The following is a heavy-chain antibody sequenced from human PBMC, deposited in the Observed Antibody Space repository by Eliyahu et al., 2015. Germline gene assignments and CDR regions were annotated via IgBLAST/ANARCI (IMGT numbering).Heavy chain of an antibody. CDR2: ISSASDTI. CDR1: GFTFNTYX. J-gene: IGHJ6*02. CDR3: ARDNFYSVHQDQKYYYYYGMDV. Sequence: EVQLVESGGGLIQPGGSLRLSCGASGFTFNTYXXXXVRQAPGKGLEXVSYISSASDTIFYSDSVKGRFTISRDNAKNSLYLHMNSLRDEDTAVYYCARDNFYSVHQDQKYYYYYGMDVWGQGTTVTVSS. D-gene: IGHD5/OR15-5a*01. V-gene: IGHV3-48*02.